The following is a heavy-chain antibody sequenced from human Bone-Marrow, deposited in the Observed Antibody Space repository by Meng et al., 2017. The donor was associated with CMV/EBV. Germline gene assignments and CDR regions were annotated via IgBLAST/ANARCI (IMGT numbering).Heavy chain of an antibody. CDR2: ISNYNGNT. Sequence: KAAGYTFTTYSLSWVRQAPGQGLEWVGWISNYNGNTNYAQKFQDRVTMTTDASTSIAYMELRSLRFDDTAIYYCARDMIASRPGWFDPWGQGTLVTVSS. J-gene: IGHJ5*02. D-gene: IGHD6-6*01. V-gene: IGHV1-18*01. CDR1: GYTFTTYS. CDR3: ARDMIASRPGWFDP.